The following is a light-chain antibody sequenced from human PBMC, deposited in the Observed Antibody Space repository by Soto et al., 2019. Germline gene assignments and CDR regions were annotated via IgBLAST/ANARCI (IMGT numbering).Light chain of an antibody. J-gene: IGLJ1*01. CDR3: SSYTSISTYV. CDR2: DVS. CDR1: SSDDGGYNY. V-gene: IGLV2-14*01. Sequence: QSVLTQPASVSGSPGQSITISCTGTSSDDGGYNYVSWYQQHPGRAHKLMIYDVSNRPSGVSNRFSGSKSGNTASLSFSGLQAEDEADYYCSSYTSISTYVFGTGTKVTVL.